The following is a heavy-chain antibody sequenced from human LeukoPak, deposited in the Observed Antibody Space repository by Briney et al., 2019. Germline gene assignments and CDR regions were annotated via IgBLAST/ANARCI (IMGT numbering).Heavy chain of an antibody. V-gene: IGHV4-4*07. CDR3: ARDGNSDFDY. D-gene: IGHD4-23*01. J-gene: IGHJ4*02. CDR1: GGSISGYY. Sequence: PSETLSLTCTVSGGSISGYYWSWIRQPAGKGLEWIGRTYSSGSINYNPSLKSRVTMSVDMSKNQFSLKLSSVTAADTAVYYCARDGNSDFDYWGQGTLVTVSS. CDR2: TYSSGSI.